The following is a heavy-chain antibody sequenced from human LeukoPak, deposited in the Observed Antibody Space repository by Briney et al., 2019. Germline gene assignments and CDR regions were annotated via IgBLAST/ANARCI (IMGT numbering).Heavy chain of an antibody. J-gene: IGHJ5*02. V-gene: IGHV4-39*02. CDR3: ARDLRPGSCWYNWFDP. CDR1: GGSISSSSYY. CDR2: IYYSGST. Sequence: SETLSLTCTVSGGSISSSSYYWGWIRQPPGKGLEWIGGIYYSGSTHYNPSLKSRVTISVDTSKDQFSLKLSSVTAADTAVYYCARDLRPGSCWYNWFDPWGQGTLVTVAS. D-gene: IGHD6-19*01.